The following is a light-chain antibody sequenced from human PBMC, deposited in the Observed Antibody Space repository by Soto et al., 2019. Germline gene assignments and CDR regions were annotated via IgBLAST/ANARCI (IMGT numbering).Light chain of an antibody. V-gene: IGLV2-14*01. CDR2: DVY. CDR1: SSDVGGFNY. Sequence: QSALTQPASVSGSPGQSITISCTGTSSDVGGFNYVSWYQQHPGKAPKLLIFDVYSRPSGVPDRFSGSKSGTSASLAISGLQSEDEADYFCAAWDDRLNGVVFGGGTKLTVL. J-gene: IGLJ2*01. CDR3: AAWDDRLNGVV.